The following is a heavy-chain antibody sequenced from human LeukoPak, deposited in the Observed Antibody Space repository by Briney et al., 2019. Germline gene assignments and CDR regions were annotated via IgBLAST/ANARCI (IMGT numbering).Heavy chain of an antibody. Sequence: SVKVSCKASGGSFSSYAISWVREAPGQGLEWMGRIIPIFGTANYAQKFQGRVTITTDESTSTAYMELSSLRSEDTAVYYCARELTHGWFDPWGQGTLVTVSS. J-gene: IGHJ5*02. CDR2: IIPIFGTA. V-gene: IGHV1-69*05. CDR3: ARELTHGWFDP. CDR1: GGSFSSYA.